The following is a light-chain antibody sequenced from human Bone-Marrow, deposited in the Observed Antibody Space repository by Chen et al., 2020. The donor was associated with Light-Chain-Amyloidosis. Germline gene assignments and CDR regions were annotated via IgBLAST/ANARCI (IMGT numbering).Light chain of an antibody. V-gene: IGKV3-20*01. CDR2: GAS. Sequence: EIVLTHSPGTLSLSPGERATLSCRASQSVSSSYLAWYQQKPGQAPRLLIYGASSRATGIPDRFSGSGSGTDFTLPISRLEPEDFAVYYCQQYGSSPRTFGQGTKVEIK. J-gene: IGKJ1*01. CDR3: QQYGSSPRT. CDR1: QSVSSSY.